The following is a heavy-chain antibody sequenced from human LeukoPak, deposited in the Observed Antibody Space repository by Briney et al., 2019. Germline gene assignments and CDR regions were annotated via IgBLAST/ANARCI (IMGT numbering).Heavy chain of an antibody. CDR2: IFYSGST. CDR3: ARDRGYAYFIDY. D-gene: IGHD3-16*01. V-gene: IGHV4-61*01. CDR1: SGSVSSGTYY. Sequence: SETLSLTCTVSSGSVSSGTYYWSWIRQPPGKGLEWIGYIFYSGSTNYNPSLKSRVTISADTSKNQFSLKLSSVTAADTAVYYCARDRGYAYFIDYWGQGTRVTVSS. J-gene: IGHJ4*02.